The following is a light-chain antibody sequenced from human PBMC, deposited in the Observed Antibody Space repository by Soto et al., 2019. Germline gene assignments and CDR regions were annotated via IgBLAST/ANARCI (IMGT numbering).Light chain of an antibody. Sequence: EIVLTQSPGTLSLSPGETATLSCRASQRVSNSYLAWYQKKTGQAPRLLIYGASSRAAGIPDRFSGSGSGTDFTLTISRLEPEDFAVYFCQRYGGSPPFTFGQGTKVEI. V-gene: IGKV3-20*01. J-gene: IGKJ2*01. CDR2: GAS. CDR3: QRYGGSPPFT. CDR1: QRVSNSY.